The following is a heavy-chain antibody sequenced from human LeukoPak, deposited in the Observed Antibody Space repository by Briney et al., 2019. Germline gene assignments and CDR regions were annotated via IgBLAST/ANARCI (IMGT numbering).Heavy chain of an antibody. Sequence: GGSLRLSCAAPGFTFSSYGMHWVRQAPGKGLEWVAVIWYDGSNKYYADSVKGRFTISRDNSKNTLYLQMNSLRAEDTAVYYCARQLRFLEWLGIRYYYYGMDVWGQGTTVTVSS. CDR2: IWYDGSNK. J-gene: IGHJ6*02. CDR1: GFTFSSYG. CDR3: ARQLRFLEWLGIRYYYYGMDV. V-gene: IGHV3-33*01. D-gene: IGHD3-3*01.